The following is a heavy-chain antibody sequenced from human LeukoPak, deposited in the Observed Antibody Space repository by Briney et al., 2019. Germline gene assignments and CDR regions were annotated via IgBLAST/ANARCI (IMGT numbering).Heavy chain of an antibody. D-gene: IGHD3-16*01. CDR3: ARGVVITFGGAADY. Sequence: PSETLSLTCAVYGGSFSGYYWSWIRQPPGEGLEWIGDIYSSGSTNYNPSLRSRVTISIDTSKNQFSLKLNSVTAADTAVYYCARGVVITFGGAADYWGQGTLVTVSS. CDR1: GGSFSGYY. V-gene: IGHV4-59*01. J-gene: IGHJ4*02. CDR2: IYSSGST.